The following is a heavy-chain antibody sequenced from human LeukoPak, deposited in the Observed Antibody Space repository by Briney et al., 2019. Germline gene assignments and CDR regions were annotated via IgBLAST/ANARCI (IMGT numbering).Heavy chain of an antibody. J-gene: IGHJ2*01. CDR1: GFTFSSYW. CDR3: ARDRQWLISFFEPVSVYFDL. CDR2: IKQDGSEK. D-gene: IGHD6-19*01. V-gene: IGHV3-7*01. Sequence: PGGPLRLSCAASGFTFSSYWMSWVRQAPGKGLEWVANIKQDGSEKYYVDSVKGRFTISRDNAKNSLYLQMNSLRAEDTAVYYCARDRQWLISFFEPVSVYFDLWGRGTLVTVSS.